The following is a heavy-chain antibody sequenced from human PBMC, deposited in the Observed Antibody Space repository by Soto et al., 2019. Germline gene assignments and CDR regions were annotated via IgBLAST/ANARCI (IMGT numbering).Heavy chain of an antibody. D-gene: IGHD3-10*01. CDR1: GFSVSTNY. CDR2: IYGGGTT. Sequence: EVQLVESGGGLVQPGGSLRLSCAASGFSVSTNYMNWVRQAPGKGLEWVSVIYGGGTTYYADSVKGRFTISRDNSKNTLYLQMNSLRAEDTAVYYCARGRSASSDFDYWGQGTLVTVSS. J-gene: IGHJ4*02. CDR3: ARGRSASSDFDY. V-gene: IGHV3-66*01.